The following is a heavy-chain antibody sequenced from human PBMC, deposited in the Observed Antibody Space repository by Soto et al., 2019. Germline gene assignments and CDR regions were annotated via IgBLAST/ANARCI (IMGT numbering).Heavy chain of an antibody. CDR3: ARGGGCSGGSCNFDY. CDR2: ISSSSSTI. D-gene: IGHD2-15*01. V-gene: IGHV3-48*01. CDR1: GFTFSSYS. Sequence: VQLVESGGGLVQHGGSLRLSCAASGFTFSSYSMNWVRQAPGKGLEWVSYISSSSSTIYYADSVKGRFTISRDNAKNSLYLQMNSLRAEDTAVYYCARGGGCSGGSCNFDYWGQGTLVTVSS. J-gene: IGHJ4*02.